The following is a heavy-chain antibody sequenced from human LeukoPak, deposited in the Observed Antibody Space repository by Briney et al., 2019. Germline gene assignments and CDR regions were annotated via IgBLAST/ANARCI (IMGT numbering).Heavy chain of an antibody. CDR3: ARHGFWSGYNYVLDY. CDR1: GYSISSGLY. Sequence: SETLSLTCAVSGYSISSGLYWGWIRQPPGKGLEWIGTIYHSGSTYYNPSLKSRVTISVDTSKNQFSLKLSSVTAADTAVYYCARHGFWSGYNYVLDYWDQGTLVTVSS. CDR2: IYHSGST. V-gene: IGHV4-38-2*01. J-gene: IGHJ4*02. D-gene: IGHD3-3*01.